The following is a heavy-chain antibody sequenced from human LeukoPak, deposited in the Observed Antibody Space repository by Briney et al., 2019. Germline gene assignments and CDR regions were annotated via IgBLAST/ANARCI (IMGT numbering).Heavy chain of an antibody. D-gene: IGHD3-22*01. CDR1: GGTFSSYA. Sequence: SVKVSCKASGGTFSSYAISWVRQAPGQGLEWMGGIIPIFGTANYAQKFQGRVTITADKSTSTAYMELSSLRSEDTAVYYCARANSGLTYYYDSSGYGSFDYWGQGTLVTVSS. CDR3: ARANSGLTYYYDSSGYGSFDY. V-gene: IGHV1-69*06. J-gene: IGHJ4*02. CDR2: IIPIFGTA.